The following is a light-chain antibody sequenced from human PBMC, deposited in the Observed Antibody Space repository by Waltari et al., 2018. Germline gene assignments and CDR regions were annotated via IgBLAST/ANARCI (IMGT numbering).Light chain of an antibody. CDR2: KAS. Sequence: DTQMTQSPSTLSASVGDRVSITCRASRSISYWLAWYQQKPGKAPKLLIYKASNLKSGVPSRFGGSGSGTEFTLTISSLQPDDFATYYCQQYDGPSWTFGQGTKVEIK. CDR3: QQYDGPSWT. J-gene: IGKJ1*01. CDR1: RSISYW. V-gene: IGKV1-5*03.